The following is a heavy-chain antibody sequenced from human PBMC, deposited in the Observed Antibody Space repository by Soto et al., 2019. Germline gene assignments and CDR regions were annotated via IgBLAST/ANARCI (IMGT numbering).Heavy chain of an antibody. D-gene: IGHD3-22*01. CDR2: INPSGGST. V-gene: IGHV1-46*01. CDR1: GGTFSSYA. CDR3: ARDPRDFYDSSGYGFWFDP. Sequence: RASVKVSCKASGGTFSSYAISWVRQAPGQGLEWMGIINPSGGSTSYAQKFQGRVTMTRDTSTSTVYMELSSLRSEDTAVYYCARDPRDFYDSSGYGFWFDPWGQGTLVTVSS. J-gene: IGHJ5*02.